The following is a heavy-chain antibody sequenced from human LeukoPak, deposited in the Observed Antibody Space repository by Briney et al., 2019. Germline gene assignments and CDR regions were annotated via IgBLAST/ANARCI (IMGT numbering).Heavy chain of an antibody. CDR1: GASISSSNW. V-gene: IGHV4-4*02. D-gene: IGHD3-9*01. CDR3: ARSESPGKTGYTQSKNPFDY. Sequence: PSGTLSLTCAVSGASISSSNWWSWVRQPPGKGLEWIGYSYYSGSTNYNPSLKSRVTISVDTSKNQFSLKLSSVTAADTAVYYCARSESPGKTGYTQSKNPFDYWGQGTLVTVSS. J-gene: IGHJ4*02. CDR2: SYYSGST.